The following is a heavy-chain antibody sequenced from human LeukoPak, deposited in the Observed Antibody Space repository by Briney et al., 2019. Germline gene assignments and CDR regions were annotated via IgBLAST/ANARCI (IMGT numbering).Heavy chain of an antibody. V-gene: IGHV1-2*02. CDR2: TNPNSGGT. CDR1: GYTFSDYY. Sequence: ASVKVSCKASGYTFSDYYMHWVRQAPGQGPEWMGWTNPNSGGTNYAQKFQGRVTMTRDTSINTAYVEVGRLRSDDTAVYYCARDPSSRGNFDHWGQGTLVTVSS. D-gene: IGHD5-24*01. J-gene: IGHJ4*02. CDR3: ARDPSSRGNFDH.